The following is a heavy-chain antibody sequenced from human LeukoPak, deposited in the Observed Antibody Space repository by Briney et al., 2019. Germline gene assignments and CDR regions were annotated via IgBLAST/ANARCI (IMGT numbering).Heavy chain of an antibody. CDR2: IYTSGST. CDR1: GGSISSGSYS. D-gene: IGHD4-17*01. J-gene: IGHJ5*02. CDR3: ARDLYGDGSYFDP. Sequence: PSQTLSLTCTVSGGSISSGSYSWSWIRQPAGKGLEWIGRIYTSGSTNYNPSLKSRVTISADTSKNQFSLILSSVTAADTALYYCARDLYGDGSYFDPWGQGTLVTVSS. V-gene: IGHV4-61*02.